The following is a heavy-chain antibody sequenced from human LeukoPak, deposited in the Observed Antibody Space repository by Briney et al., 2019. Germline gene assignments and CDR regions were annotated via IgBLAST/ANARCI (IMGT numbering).Heavy chain of an antibody. CDR3: ARGWDAWRKVTVAGAPLTDFDY. V-gene: IGHV1-18*01. Sequence: ASVKVTCKASGYTFTSYGVTWVRLAPGQGLEWMGWISAHNGNPNYAQKFQGRVTMTRDTSASTAYTELRSLRSDDTAVYYCARGWDAWRKVTVAGAPLTDFDYWGQGTLVTVSS. J-gene: IGHJ4*02. CDR2: ISAHNGNP. CDR1: GYTFTSYG. D-gene: IGHD6-19*01.